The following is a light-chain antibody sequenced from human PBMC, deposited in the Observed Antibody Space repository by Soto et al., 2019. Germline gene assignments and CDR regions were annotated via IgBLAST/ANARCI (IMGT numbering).Light chain of an antibody. CDR3: QQYDAWPPGT. CDR2: GAS. V-gene: IGKV3-15*01. J-gene: IGKJ1*01. CDR1: QDVSRN. Sequence: MTQSPATLSVSPGERATLSCRTSQDVSRNLAWYQQKPGQAPRLLIYGASIRDTGIPARFSGSGSGTDFTLTISGLQSEDSAVYYCQQYDAWPPGTFGQGTKLEI.